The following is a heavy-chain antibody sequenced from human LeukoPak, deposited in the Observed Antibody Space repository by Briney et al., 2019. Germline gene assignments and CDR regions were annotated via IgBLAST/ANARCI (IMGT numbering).Heavy chain of an antibody. J-gene: IGHJ4*02. Sequence: GESLKISCKGSGYSFTSWWIAWVRQMPGKGLEWMGIIYPGDSDTRYCPSFQGQVSISADNSISTAYLQWTSLKASDTAMYYCARGGRRAVAGTFDYWGQGTLVTVSS. CDR2: IYPGDSDT. V-gene: IGHV5-51*01. D-gene: IGHD6-19*01. CDR3: ARGGRRAVAGTFDY. CDR1: GYSFTSWW.